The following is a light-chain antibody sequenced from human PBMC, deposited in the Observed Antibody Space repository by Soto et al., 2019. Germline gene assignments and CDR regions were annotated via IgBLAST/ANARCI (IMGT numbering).Light chain of an antibody. Sequence: DIPMTQSPSTLSASVGDRVTITCRASQSISSWFAWYQQKPGKAPTLVIYDASSWESGVPSRFSGSGSGTEFTLTISSLEPDDFATYYCQQYSSYPVTFGQGTKLEIK. CDR2: DAS. CDR3: QQYSSYPVT. V-gene: IGKV1-5*01. CDR1: QSISSW. J-gene: IGKJ2*01.